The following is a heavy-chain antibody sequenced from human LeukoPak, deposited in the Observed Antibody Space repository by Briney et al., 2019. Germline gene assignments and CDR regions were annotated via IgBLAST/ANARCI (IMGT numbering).Heavy chain of an antibody. CDR3: ARTGIAARPTAWFDP. D-gene: IGHD6-6*01. CDR1: GFTVSSYW. Sequence: PGGSLRLSCAASGFTVSSYWMHWVRQAPGKGLVWVSHINSDGSSTNYADSVKGRFTISSDNAKNTLYLQMNSLRAEDTAVYYRARTGIAARPTAWFDPWGQGTLVTVSS. V-gene: IGHV3-74*01. J-gene: IGHJ5*02. CDR2: INSDGSST.